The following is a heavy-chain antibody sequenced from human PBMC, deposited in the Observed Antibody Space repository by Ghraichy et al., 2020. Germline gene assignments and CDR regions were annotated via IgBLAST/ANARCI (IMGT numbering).Heavy chain of an antibody. J-gene: IGHJ4*02. CDR3: AKYPRGYDWYADY. CDR2: IGGGGGDT. Sequence: GGSLRLSCIASGFTFSYYAMTWVRQAPGKGLEWVSTIGGGGGDTYYEDSVKGRFIISRDNSKNTLYLQMNSLGAEDTAVYYCAKYPRGYDWYADYWGQGTLVTVSS. D-gene: IGHD5-12*01. CDR1: GFTFSYYA. V-gene: IGHV3-23*01.